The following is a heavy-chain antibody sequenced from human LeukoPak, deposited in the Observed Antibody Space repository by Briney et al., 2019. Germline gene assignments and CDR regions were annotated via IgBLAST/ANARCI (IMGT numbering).Heavy chain of an antibody. CDR3: ARDPQDVLLWFGESSGMDV. D-gene: IGHD3-10*01. Sequence: GRSLRLSCAASGFTFSSYGMHWVRQAPGKGLEWVAVIWYDGSNKYYADSVKGRFTISRDNSKNTLYLQMNSLRAEDTAVYYCARDPQDVLLWFGESSGMDVWGQGTTVTVSS. V-gene: IGHV3-33*01. J-gene: IGHJ6*02. CDR2: IWYDGSNK. CDR1: GFTFSSYG.